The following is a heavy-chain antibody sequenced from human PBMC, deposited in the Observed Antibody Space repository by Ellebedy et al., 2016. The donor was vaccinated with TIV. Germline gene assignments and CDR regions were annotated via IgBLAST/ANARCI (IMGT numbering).Heavy chain of an antibody. D-gene: IGHD2-2*01. V-gene: IGHV1-3*01. CDR3: ARDRDCSSTSCYPRSYYYGMDV. Sequence: ASVKVSCXASGYTFTSYAMHWVRQAPGQRLEWMGWINAGNGNTKYSQKFQGRVTITRDTSASTAYMELSSLRSEDTAVYYCARDRDCSSTSCYPRSYYYGMDVWGQGTTVTVS. J-gene: IGHJ6*02. CDR2: INAGNGNT. CDR1: GYTFTSYA.